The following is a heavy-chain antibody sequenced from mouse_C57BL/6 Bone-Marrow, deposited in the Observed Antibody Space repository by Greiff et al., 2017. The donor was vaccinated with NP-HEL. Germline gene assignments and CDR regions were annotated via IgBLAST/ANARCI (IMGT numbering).Heavy chain of an antibody. J-gene: IGHJ4*01. CDR3: ARRGLTGYAMDY. Sequence: AAGGVDFSRYWMSWVRRAPGKGLEWIGEINPDSSTINYAPSLKDKFIISRDNAKNTLYLQMSKVRSEDTALYYCARRGLTGYAMDYWGQGTSVTVSS. D-gene: IGHD4-1*01. CDR1: GVDFSRYW. CDR2: INPDSSTI. V-gene: IGHV4-1*01.